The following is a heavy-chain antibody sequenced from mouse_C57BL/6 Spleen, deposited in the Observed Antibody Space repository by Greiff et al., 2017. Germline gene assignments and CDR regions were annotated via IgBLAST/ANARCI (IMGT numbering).Heavy chain of an antibody. D-gene: IGHD1-1*01. CDR2: IDPNSGGT. V-gene: IGHV1-72*01. CDR1: GYTFTSYW. CDR3: ARWDYYGREDYAMDY. Sequence: QVQLQQPGGELVKPGASVKLSCQASGYTFTSYWLDWVEQRPGRGLEWIGRIDPNSGGTKYNEKVKSKATLTVDKPSSTAYMQLSSLTSEDSAVYYCARWDYYGREDYAMDYWGQGTSVTVSS. J-gene: IGHJ4*01.